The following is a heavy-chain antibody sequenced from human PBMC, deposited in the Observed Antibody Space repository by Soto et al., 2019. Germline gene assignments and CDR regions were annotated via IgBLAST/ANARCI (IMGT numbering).Heavy chain of an antibody. V-gene: IGHV1-18*01. J-gene: IGHJ2*01. Sequence: QVQLVQSGAEVKKPGASVKVSCKASGYTFTSYGISWVRQAPGQGLEWMGWISAYNGNTNYAQKLQGRVTMTTDTSTSTAYMELRSLRSDDTAVYYCAGNFDYEAVGSYWYFDIGGRGTLVTVSS. D-gene: IGHD3-9*01. CDR3: AGNFDYEAVGSYWYFDI. CDR2: ISAYNGNT. CDR1: GYTFTSYG.